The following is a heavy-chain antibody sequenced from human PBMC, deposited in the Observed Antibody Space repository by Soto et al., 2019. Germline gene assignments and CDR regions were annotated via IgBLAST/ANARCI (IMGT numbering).Heavy chain of an antibody. CDR3: AHRPPSGRDY. CDR1: GFSLSTSGLG. Sequence: QITLKESGPTLVKPTQTLTLTCTFSGFSLSTSGLGVAWIRQPPGKALEWLALIYWNDDKRYSPSLKSRLTITKDTSKNQVVLTMTTMDPMDTATSFFAHRPPSGRDYWGQGTLFTFAS. J-gene: IGHJ4*02. CDR2: IYWNDDK. V-gene: IGHV2-5*01.